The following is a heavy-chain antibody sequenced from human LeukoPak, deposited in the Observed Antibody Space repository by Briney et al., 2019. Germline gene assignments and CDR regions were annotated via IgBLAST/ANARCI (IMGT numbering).Heavy chain of an antibody. V-gene: IGHV2-5*01. CDR3: AHRRGIAVAKLFDY. Sequence: SGPTLVNPTQTLTLTCTFSGFSLSTSGVGVGWIRQPPGKALEWLALIYWNDDKRYSPSLKSRLTITKDTSKNQVVLTMTNMDPVDTATYYCAHRRGIAVAKLFDYWGQGTLVTVSS. CDR2: IYWNDDK. D-gene: IGHD6-19*01. CDR1: GFSLSTSGVG. J-gene: IGHJ4*02.